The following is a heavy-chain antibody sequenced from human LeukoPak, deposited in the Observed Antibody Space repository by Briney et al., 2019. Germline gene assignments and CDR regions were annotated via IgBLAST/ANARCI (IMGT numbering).Heavy chain of an antibody. V-gene: IGHV3-21*01. Sequence: GGSLRLSCAASGFTFSSYAMSWVRQAPGKGLEWVSSISSSSSYIYYADSVKGRFTISRDNTKNSLYLQMNSLRAEDTAVYYCARDDLPYGKKIDYWGQGTLVTVSS. J-gene: IGHJ4*02. CDR1: GFTFSSYA. CDR3: ARDDLPYGKKIDY. CDR2: ISSSSSYI. D-gene: IGHD3-10*01.